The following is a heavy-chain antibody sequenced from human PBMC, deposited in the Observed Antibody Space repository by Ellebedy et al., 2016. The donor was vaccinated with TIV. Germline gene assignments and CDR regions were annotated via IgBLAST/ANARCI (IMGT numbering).Heavy chain of an antibody. CDR2: IYYSGST. CDR1: GGSISSSSYY. Sequence: SETLSLXXTVSGGSISSSSYYWGWIRQPPGKGLEWIGSIYYSGSTYYNPSLKSRVTISVDTSKNQFSLKLSSVTAADTAVYYCAGGDFERYGDYPRGMDVWGQGTTVTVSS. V-gene: IGHV4-39*07. J-gene: IGHJ6*02. CDR3: AGGDFERYGDYPRGMDV. D-gene: IGHD4-17*01.